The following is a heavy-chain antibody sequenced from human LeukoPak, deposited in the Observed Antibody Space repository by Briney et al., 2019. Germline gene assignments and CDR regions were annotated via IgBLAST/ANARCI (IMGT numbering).Heavy chain of an antibody. CDR1: GGSISSYY. CDR3: ARGRGDYFDSSGYFFDY. V-gene: IGHV4-4*07. CDR2: IHTSGST. J-gene: IGHJ4*02. Sequence: SETLSLTCTVSGGSISSYYWSWIRQPAGKGLEWIGRIHTSGSTNYNPSLKSRATISVDKSKNQFSLKLSSVTAADTAMYFCARGRGDYFDSSGYFFDYWGQGTLVTISS. D-gene: IGHD3-22*01.